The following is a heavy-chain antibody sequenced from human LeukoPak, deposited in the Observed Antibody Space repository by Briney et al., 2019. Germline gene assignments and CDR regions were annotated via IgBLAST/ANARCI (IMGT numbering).Heavy chain of an antibody. J-gene: IGHJ4*02. V-gene: IGHV3-21*01. CDR3: AIQENTAMVTREFDY. D-gene: IGHD5-18*01. Sequence: TGGSLRLSCAASGFTFSSYSMNWVRQAPGKGLEWVSSISSSSSYIYYADSVKGRFTISRDNAKNSLYLQMNSLRAEVTAVYYCAIQENTAMVTREFDYWGQGTLVTVSS. CDR1: GFTFSSYS. CDR2: ISSSSSYI.